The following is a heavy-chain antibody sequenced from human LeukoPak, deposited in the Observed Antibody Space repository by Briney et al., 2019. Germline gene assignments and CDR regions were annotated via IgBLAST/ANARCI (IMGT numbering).Heavy chain of an antibody. Sequence: GGSLRLSCVASGITFSRHWMKWVRQAPGKGPEWVSNIKQDGSEKFYVDSVKGRFTISRDNAKNSLYLQMNSLRAEDTAVYYCASPGCYVHYWGQGTLVTVSS. CDR3: ASPGCYVHY. D-gene: IGHD2-15*01. J-gene: IGHJ4*02. V-gene: IGHV3-7*01. CDR1: GITFSRHW. CDR2: IKQDGSEK.